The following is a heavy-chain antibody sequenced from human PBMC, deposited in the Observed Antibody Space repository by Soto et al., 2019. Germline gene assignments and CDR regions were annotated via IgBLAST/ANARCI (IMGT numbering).Heavy chain of an antibody. V-gene: IGHV3-30*18. CDR2: ISYDGTEK. CDR3: AKDSHMTTVTDDAFDI. Sequence: VQLVESGGGVVQPGRSLRLSCAASGFTFRSYGMHWVRQAPGKGLEWVAVISYDGTEKYYADSVKGRFTISRDNSKNTLYLQMNRLRAEDTAVYYCAKDSHMTTVTDDAFDIRGQGTMVTVSS. J-gene: IGHJ3*02. CDR1: GFTFRSYG. D-gene: IGHD4-17*01.